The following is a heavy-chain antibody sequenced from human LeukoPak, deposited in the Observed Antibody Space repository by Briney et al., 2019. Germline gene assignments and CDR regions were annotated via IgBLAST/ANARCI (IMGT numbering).Heavy chain of an antibody. CDR3: ARGDSSGWYSDY. V-gene: IGHV1-69*04. J-gene: IGHJ4*02. D-gene: IGHD6-19*01. Sequence: SVKVSCKASAGTFSSYAISWVRQAPGQGLEWMGRIIPILGIANYAQKFQGRVTITADKCTSTAYMELSSLRSEDTAVYYCARGDSSGWYSDYWGQGTLVTVSS. CDR1: AGTFSSYA. CDR2: IIPILGIA.